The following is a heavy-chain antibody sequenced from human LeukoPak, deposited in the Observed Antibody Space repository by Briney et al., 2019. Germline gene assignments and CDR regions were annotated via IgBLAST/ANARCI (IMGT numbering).Heavy chain of an antibody. J-gene: IGHJ4*02. CDR1: GYTSTSYD. D-gene: IGHD6-6*01. Sequence: ASVKVSCKPPGYTSTSYDVYCGPQATGQGLEWMGWMNPNSGNTGYAQKFQGRVTMTRNTSISTAYMEMSSLRSEVTAVYYCARRRSKATSLGSPIDYGGQGTLVTVSS. CDR3: ARRRSKATSLGSPIDY. CDR2: MNPNSGNT. V-gene: IGHV1-8*01.